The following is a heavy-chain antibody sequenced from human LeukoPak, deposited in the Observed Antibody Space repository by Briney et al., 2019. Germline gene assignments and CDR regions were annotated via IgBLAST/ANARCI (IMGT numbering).Heavy chain of an antibody. Sequence: SETLSLTCAVYGGSFSGYYWSWIRQPPGKGLEWIGEINHSGSTNYNPSLKSRVTISVDTSKNQFSLKLSSVTAADTAVYYCARVPRYSSSGFDPWGQGTLVTVSS. J-gene: IGHJ5*02. CDR3: ARVPRYSSSGFDP. CDR2: INHSGST. V-gene: IGHV4-34*01. CDR1: GGSFSGYY. D-gene: IGHD6-13*01.